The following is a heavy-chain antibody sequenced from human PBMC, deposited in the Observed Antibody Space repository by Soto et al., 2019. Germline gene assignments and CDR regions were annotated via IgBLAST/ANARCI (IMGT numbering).Heavy chain of an antibody. CDR3: AHDSHGGNTYFDL. V-gene: IGHV4-30-4*01. Sequence: VQLQESGPGLVRPSETLSLTCTVSSGSISSGNFYWSWIRQPPGKGLEWIGYIYFSGSTSYSPSLKSRLTISLNTSNNQFSLKLTSVTAADTAVYYCAHDSHGGNTYFDLWGQGALVIVSS. D-gene: IGHD1-26*01. CDR1: SGSISSGNFY. CDR2: IYFSGST. J-gene: IGHJ4*02.